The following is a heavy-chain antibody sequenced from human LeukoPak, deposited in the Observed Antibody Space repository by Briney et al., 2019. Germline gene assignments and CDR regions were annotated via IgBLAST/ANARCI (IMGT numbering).Heavy chain of an antibody. CDR3: ARLSRYFDWLLPEHFDY. V-gene: IGHV4-39*01. J-gene: IGHJ4*02. Sequence: PSETLSLTCTVSGGSISSSSYYWGWIRQPPGKGLEWIGSIYYSGSTYYNPSLKSRVTISVDTSKNQFSLKLSSVTAADTAVCYCARLSRYFDWLLPEHFDYWGQGTLVTVSS. D-gene: IGHD3-9*01. CDR2: IYYSGST. CDR1: GGSISSSSYY.